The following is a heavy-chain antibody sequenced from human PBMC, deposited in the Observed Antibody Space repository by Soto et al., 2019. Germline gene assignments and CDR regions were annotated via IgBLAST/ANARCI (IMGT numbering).Heavy chain of an antibody. CDR2: INHSGST. D-gene: IGHD1-26*01. CDR3: ARDLGATHFDY. J-gene: IGHJ4*02. Sequence: PAETLSLTCAVYGGSFIGYYCIFIRQPPGKGLEWIVEINHSGSTNYNPSLKSRVTISVDTSKNQFSLKLSSVTAADAAVYYCARDLGATHFDYWGQGTLVTVSS. CDR1: GGSFIGYY. V-gene: IGHV4-34*01.